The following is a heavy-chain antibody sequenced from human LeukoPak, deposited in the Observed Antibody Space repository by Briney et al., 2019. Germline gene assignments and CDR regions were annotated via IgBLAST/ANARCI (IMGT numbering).Heavy chain of an antibody. CDR3: AKVKGGSGPFDD. CDR2: ISKRGGST. V-gene: IGHV3-23*01. CDR1: GFTFDNYA. Sequence: GGSLRLSCAASGFTFDNYAMTWVRQAPGKGLEWVSSISKRGGSTYYADSVKGRFTISRDSSKDTLHLQMNTLRAEDTAVYYCAKVKGGSGPFDDWGQGTLVTVSS. J-gene: IGHJ4*02. D-gene: IGHD6-19*01.